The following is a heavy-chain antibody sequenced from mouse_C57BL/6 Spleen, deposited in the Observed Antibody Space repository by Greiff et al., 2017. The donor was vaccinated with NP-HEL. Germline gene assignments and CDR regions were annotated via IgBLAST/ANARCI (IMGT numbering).Heavy chain of an antibody. CDR2: INPNYGTT. CDR1: GYSFTDYN. Sequence: VQLQKSGPELVKPGASVKISCKASGYSFTDYNMNWVKQSNGKSLEWIGVINPNYGTTSYNQKFKGKATLTVDQSSSTASMQLNSLTSEDSAVYYCARFLHYYGNYYAMDYWGQGTSVTVSS. CDR3: ARFLHYYGNYYAMDY. D-gene: IGHD1-2*01. J-gene: IGHJ4*01. V-gene: IGHV1-39*01.